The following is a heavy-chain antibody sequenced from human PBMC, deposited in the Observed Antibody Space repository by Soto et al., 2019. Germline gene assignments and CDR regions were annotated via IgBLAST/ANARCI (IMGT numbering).Heavy chain of an antibody. V-gene: IGHV1-18*01. D-gene: IGHD2-15*01. CDR2: ISAYNGNT. CDR3: ARSPRPRWYFDY. J-gene: IGHJ4*02. Sequence: GASVKVSCKASGYTFTSYGISWVRQAPGQGLEWMGWISAYNGNTNYAQKRQGRVTMTTDTSTSTAYMELRSLRSDDTALYYCARSPRPRWYFDYWGQGTLVTVSS. CDR1: GYTFTSYG.